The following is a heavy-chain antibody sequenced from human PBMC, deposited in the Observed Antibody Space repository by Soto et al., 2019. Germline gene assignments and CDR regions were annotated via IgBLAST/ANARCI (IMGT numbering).Heavy chain of an antibody. Sequence: GGSLRLSCAASGFTFSSYAMHWVRQAPGKGLEWVAVISYDGSDKYYADSVKGRFTISGDNSKNTLYLQMNSLRAEDTAVYYCARDYIPEAGYDILTGYYYYYGMDVWGQGTTVTVSS. CDR1: GFTFSSYA. D-gene: IGHD3-9*01. J-gene: IGHJ6*02. CDR3: ARDYIPEAGYDILTGYYYYYGMDV. V-gene: IGHV3-30-3*01. CDR2: ISYDGSDK.